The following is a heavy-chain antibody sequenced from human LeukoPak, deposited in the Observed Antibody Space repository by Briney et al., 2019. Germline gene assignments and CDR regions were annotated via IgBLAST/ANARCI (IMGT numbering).Heavy chain of an antibody. Sequence: PSETLSLTCTVSGGAISSYYWSWIRQPPGKGLEWIGCIYTSGSTNYNPSLKSRVTISVDTSKNQFSLKLSSVTAADTAVYYCARIAPLVPAASYMDVWGKGTTVTVSS. CDR2: IYTSGST. D-gene: IGHD2-2*01. CDR1: GGAISSYY. V-gene: IGHV4-4*09. CDR3: ARIAPLVPAASYMDV. J-gene: IGHJ6*03.